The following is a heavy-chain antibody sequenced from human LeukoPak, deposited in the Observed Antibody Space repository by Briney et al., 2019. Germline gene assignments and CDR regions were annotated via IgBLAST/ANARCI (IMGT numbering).Heavy chain of an antibody. CDR1: GFTFSSYS. D-gene: IGHD3-10*01. CDR3: ARILHGSGSYGLDY. V-gene: IGHV3-21*01. J-gene: IGHJ4*02. CDR2: ISSSSSYI. Sequence: GGSLRLSCAASGFTFSSYSMNWVRQAPGKGLEWVSSISSSSSYIYYADSVKGRFTISRGNAKNSLYLQMNSLRAEDTAVYYCARILHGSGSYGLDYWGQGTLVTVSS.